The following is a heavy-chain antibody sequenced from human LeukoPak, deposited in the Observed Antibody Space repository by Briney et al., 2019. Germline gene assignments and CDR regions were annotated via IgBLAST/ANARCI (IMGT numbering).Heavy chain of an antibody. J-gene: IGHJ4*02. CDR1: GGSISSGGYY. CDR2: IYHSGST. CDR3: AREEREYCSSTSCPRTLDY. V-gene: IGHV4-30-2*01. D-gene: IGHD2-2*01. Sequence: SETLSLTCTVSGGSISSGGYYWSWIRQPPGKGLEWIGYIYHSGSTYYNPSLKSRVTISVDTSKNQFSLKLSSVTAADTAVYYCAREEREYCSSTSCPRTLDYWGQGTLVTVSS.